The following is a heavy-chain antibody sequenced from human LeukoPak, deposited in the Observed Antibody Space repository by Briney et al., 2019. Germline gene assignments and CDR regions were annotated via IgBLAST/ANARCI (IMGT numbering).Heavy chain of an antibody. Sequence: ASVKVSCKASGGTFSSYAISWVRQAPGQGLEWMGGIIPIFGTANHAQKFQGRVTITADESTSTAYMELSSLRSEDTAVYYCARAVDTAMTFDYWGQGTLVTVSS. J-gene: IGHJ4*02. V-gene: IGHV1-69*13. CDR3: ARAVDTAMTFDY. CDR1: GGTFSSYA. D-gene: IGHD5-18*01. CDR2: IIPIFGTA.